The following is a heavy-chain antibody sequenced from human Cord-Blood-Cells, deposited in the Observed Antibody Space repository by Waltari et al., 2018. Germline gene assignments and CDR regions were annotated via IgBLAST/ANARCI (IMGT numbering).Heavy chain of an antibody. CDR3: TRHLAGDAFDI. Sequence: EVQLVESGGGLVQPGGSLKPSCPPSGYTFSASALPGVRQASGKGLEWVGLIRSKANSYATAYAASVKGRFTISRDDSKNTAYLQMNSLKTEDTAVYYCTRHLAGDAFDIWGQGTMVTVSS. CDR2: IRSKANSYAT. V-gene: IGHV3-73*02. J-gene: IGHJ3*02. D-gene: IGHD2-15*01. CDR1: GYTFSASA.